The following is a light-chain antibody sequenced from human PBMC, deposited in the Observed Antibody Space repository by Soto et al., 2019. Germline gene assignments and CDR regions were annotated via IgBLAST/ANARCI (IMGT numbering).Light chain of an antibody. J-gene: IGKJ5*01. Sequence: EIVLTQPPATLSLSPGERVTLSCRASQSVRSNLAWYQQKPGQSPRLIIYGAYTRATGIPARFSGSGSGTEFTLTISSLQSEDFAVYYCQQYNNWPPITFGQGTRLEIK. V-gene: IGKV3-15*01. CDR1: QSVRSN. CDR3: QQYNNWPPIT. CDR2: GAY.